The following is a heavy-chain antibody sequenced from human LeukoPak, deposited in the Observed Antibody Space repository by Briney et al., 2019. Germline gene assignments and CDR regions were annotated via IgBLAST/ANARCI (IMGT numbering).Heavy chain of an antibody. Sequence: GGSLRLSCVVSGFTVSSNYMSWVRQAPGKGLEWVSVIFSGGSTFYTDSVKGRFTISRDNSKNTVYLQMNSLRAEDTAVYYCRRLYLIYSSGGQNDYWGQGTLVTVSS. D-gene: IGHD6-19*01. CDR2: IFSGGST. V-gene: IGHV3-66*01. J-gene: IGHJ4*02. CDR1: GFTVSSNY. CDR3: RRLYLIYSSGGQNDY.